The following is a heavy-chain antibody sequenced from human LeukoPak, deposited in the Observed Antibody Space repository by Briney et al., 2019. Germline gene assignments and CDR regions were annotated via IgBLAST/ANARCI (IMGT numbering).Heavy chain of an antibody. CDR2: ISGGGTTI. V-gene: IGHV3-11*04. J-gene: IGHJ3*02. Sequence: PGGSLRLSCAASGFTFSDCYMSWFRQAPGKGLEWVSYISGGGTTIYYADSVKGRFTISRDNARNSLYLQMTSLRAGDTAVFYCSRGKYTAAFDIWGQGTMVTASS. D-gene: IGHD5-18*01. CDR1: GFTFSDCY. CDR3: SRGKYTAAFDI.